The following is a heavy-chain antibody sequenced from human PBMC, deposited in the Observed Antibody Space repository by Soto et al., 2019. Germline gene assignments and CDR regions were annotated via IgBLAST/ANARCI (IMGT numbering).Heavy chain of an antibody. J-gene: IGHJ4*02. CDR3: ARDKGGQLVGKFDY. CDR1: GYTFTSYG. CDR2: ISAYNGNT. V-gene: IGHV1-18*04. D-gene: IGHD6-6*01. Sequence: ASVKVSCKASGYTFTSYGISWVRQAPGQGLEWMGWISAYNGNTNYAQKLQGRVTMTTDTSTSTAYMELRSLRSDDTAVYYCARDKGGQLVGKFDYWGQGTLVTVSS.